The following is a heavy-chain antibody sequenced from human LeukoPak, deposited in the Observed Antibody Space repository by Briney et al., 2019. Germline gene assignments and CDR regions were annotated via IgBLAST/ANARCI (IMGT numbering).Heavy chain of an antibody. V-gene: IGHV4-4*02. J-gene: IGHJ4*02. CDR2: MYHSGST. CDR3: ATGTSWYYYY. D-gene: IGHD6-13*01. Sequence: SETLSLTCAVSGGSISNDKWWSWVRQSPVKGLEWIGEMYHSGSTNYNPSLKSRVTISVDKSNNQFSLKLISVTAADTAVYYCATGTSWYYYYWGQGTLVTVSS. CDR1: GGSISNDKW.